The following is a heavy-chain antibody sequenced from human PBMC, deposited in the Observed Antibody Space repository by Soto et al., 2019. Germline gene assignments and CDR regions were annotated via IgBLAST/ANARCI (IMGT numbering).Heavy chain of an antibody. CDR3: AKDVVGGGYSYCVDWFDP. V-gene: IGHV3-23*01. D-gene: IGHD5-18*01. J-gene: IGHJ5*02. CDR1: GFTFSSYA. Sequence: EVQLLESGGGLVQPGGSLRLSCAASGFTFSSYAMSWVRQAPGKGLEWVSAISGSGGSTYYADSVKGRFTLSRDNSKNTLYLQMNSLRAEDTAVYYCAKDVVGGGYSYCVDWFDPWGQGTLVTVSS. CDR2: ISGSGGST.